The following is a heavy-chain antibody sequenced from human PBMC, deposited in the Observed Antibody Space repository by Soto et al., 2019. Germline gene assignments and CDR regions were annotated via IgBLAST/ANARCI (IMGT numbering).Heavy chain of an antibody. D-gene: IGHD2-8*02. V-gene: IGHV1-69*12. CDR1: GGTFSSYA. CDR3: ARVHILPEYWTYNWFDP. CDR2: IIPIFGTA. Sequence: QVQLVQSGAEVKKPGSSVKVSCKASGGTFSSYAISWVRQAPGQGLEWMGGIIPIFGTANYAQKFQGRVTITADESTSTAYMELSSLRSEDTAVYYCARVHILPEYWTYNWFDPWGQGTLVTVSS. J-gene: IGHJ5*02.